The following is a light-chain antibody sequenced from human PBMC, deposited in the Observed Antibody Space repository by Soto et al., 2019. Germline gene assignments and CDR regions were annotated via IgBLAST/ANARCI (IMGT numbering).Light chain of an antibody. CDR2: GAS. Sequence: DIQMTQSPSSLSASVGDTVTITCRASQIIISYLNWYQQKPGKAPNLLIYGASSLQSGVPSRFSGSASGTDFTLTISSLQPEDFATYYCQQTYSATWTFGHGTKVDI. V-gene: IGKV1-39*01. J-gene: IGKJ1*01. CDR3: QQTYSATWT. CDR1: QIIISY.